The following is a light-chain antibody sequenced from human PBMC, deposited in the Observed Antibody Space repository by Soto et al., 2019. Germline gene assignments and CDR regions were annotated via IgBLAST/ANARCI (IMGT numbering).Light chain of an antibody. V-gene: IGLV2-14*03. CDR2: DVS. J-gene: IGLJ2*01. Sequence: QSALTQPASVSGSPGQSITISCTGTSSDVGAYNYVSWYQHHPGKAPKLMICDVSNRPSGVSNRFSGSKSGNTASLTISGLQAEDEADYYCNSFTTSSTLVFGGGTKVTVL. CDR1: SSDVGAYNY. CDR3: NSFTTSSTLV.